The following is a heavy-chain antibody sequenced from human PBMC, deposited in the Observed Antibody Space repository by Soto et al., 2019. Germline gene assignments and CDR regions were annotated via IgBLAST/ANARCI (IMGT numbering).Heavy chain of an antibody. CDR1: GASISSSNW. V-gene: IGHV4-4*02. CDR2: IHPGGTT. Sequence: QVQLQESGPGLVKPSGTLSLTCAVSGASISSSNWWSWVRQPPGKGLEWIGEIHPGGTTSYNPSLKSRVTISVDKSKNQFSLKLISVTAADTAMYYCARDKAGVSKYWGQGILVTVSS. CDR3: ARDKAGVSKY. D-gene: IGHD3-10*01. J-gene: IGHJ4*02.